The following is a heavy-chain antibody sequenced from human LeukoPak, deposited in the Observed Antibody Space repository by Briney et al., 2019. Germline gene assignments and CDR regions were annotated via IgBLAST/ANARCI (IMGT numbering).Heavy chain of an antibody. CDR3: ANGPQYNILTGFYKVRSHLDY. CDR1: GFTFSSYG. D-gene: IGHD3-9*01. J-gene: IGHJ4*02. CDR2: IRYDGSNR. V-gene: IGHV3-30*02. Sequence: GGSLRLSCAASGFTFSSYGMHWVRQAPGKGLEWVAFIRYDGSNRHYADSVKGRFTISRDNSKNMLHLQMNSLRAEDTAVYYCANGPQYNILTGFYKVRSHLDYWGQGTLVTVSS.